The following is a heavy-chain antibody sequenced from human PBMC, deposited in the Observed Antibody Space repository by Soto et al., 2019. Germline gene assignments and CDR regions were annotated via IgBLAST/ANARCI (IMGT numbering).Heavy chain of an antibody. Sequence: VQLVESGGGVVQPGRSLRLSCAASGFVCSNYAMHWVRLSPGKGLEWVALIWNDGTKKYYMDSVKGRFIISRDNSLKTLHLQMDSLRAEDAAVYFCVRGIPSQYTSDWLYWYFDLWGRGTQVTVSA. V-gene: IGHV3-33*01. CDR1: GFVCSNYA. D-gene: IGHD6-25*01. CDR2: IWNDGTKK. CDR3: VRGIPSQYTSDWLYWYFDL. J-gene: IGHJ2*01.